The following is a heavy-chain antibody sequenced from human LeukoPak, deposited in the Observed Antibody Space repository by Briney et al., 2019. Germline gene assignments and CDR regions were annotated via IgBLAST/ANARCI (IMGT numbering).Heavy chain of an antibody. CDR1: GGSISSRTYY. CDR3: ARDFGDWRTDY. V-gene: IGHV4-39*07. J-gene: IGHJ4*02. D-gene: IGHD2-21*02. Sequence: SETLSLTCTVSGGSISSRTYYWAWIRQPPGKGLEWIGSINYSGKLTYNPSLKSRVTVSLDTSRNQFSLTLSSVTAADTAVYYCARDFGDWRTDYWGQGTLVTVSS. CDR2: INYSGKL.